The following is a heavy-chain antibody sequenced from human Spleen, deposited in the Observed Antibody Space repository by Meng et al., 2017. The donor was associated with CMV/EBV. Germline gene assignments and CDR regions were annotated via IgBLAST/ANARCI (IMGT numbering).Heavy chain of an antibody. CDR1: GFTFSSYA. V-gene: IGHV3-23*01. CDR2: ITGSGGIT. Sequence: CAASGFTFSSYAMSWVRQTQGKGLEWVSAITGSGGITSYADSVKGRLTITRDNSKNTLYLQMNSLRAEDTALYYCAKRVAAGRNFDYWGQGTLVTVSS. J-gene: IGHJ4*02. CDR3: AKRVAAGRNFDY. D-gene: IGHD6-13*01.